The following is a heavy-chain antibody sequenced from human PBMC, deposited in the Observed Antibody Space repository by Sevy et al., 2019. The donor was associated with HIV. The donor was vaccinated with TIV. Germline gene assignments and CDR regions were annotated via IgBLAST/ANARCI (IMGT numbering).Heavy chain of an antibody. CDR2: IYYSGTT. Sequence: SETLSLTCTVSGGSISSYYWSWIRQPPGKGLEWIGHIYYSGTTNYNPSLKSRVTISVDTSKNQFSLKLSSVTAADTAVYYCARGGGYCSSTSCYGSLDYWGQGTLVTVSS. V-gene: IGHV4-59*01. CDR1: GGSISSYY. J-gene: IGHJ4*02. D-gene: IGHD2-2*01. CDR3: ARGGGYCSSTSCYGSLDY.